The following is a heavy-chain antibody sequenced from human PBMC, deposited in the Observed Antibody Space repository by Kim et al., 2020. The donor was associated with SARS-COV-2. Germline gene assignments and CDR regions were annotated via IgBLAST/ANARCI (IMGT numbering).Heavy chain of an antibody. D-gene: IGHD2-15*01. V-gene: IGHV3-9*01. CDR2: ISWNSGSI. Sequence: GGSLRLSCAASGFTFDDYAMHWVRQAPGKGLEWVSGISWNSGSIGYADSVKGRFTISRDNAKNSLYLQMNSLRAEDTALYYCAKDIHYCSGGSCYSGAFDIWGQGTMVTVSS. CDR1: GFTFDDYA. J-gene: IGHJ3*02. CDR3: AKDIHYCSGGSCYSGAFDI.